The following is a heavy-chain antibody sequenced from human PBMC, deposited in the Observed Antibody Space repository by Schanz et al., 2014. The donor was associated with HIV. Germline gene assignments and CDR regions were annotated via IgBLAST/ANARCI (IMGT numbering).Heavy chain of an antibody. CDR3: VKDSGTLVSGARWFDP. Sequence: EVQLLESGGGLVQPGGSLRLSCAASGFTFSSYAMSWVRQAPGKGLEWVSSISWNSGSRGYVDSVKGRFTISRDNDNDSLYLQMNSLRVEDTALYYCVKDSGTLVSGARWFDPWGQGTQVTVSS. CDR2: ISWNSGSR. D-gene: IGHD6-19*01. J-gene: IGHJ5*02. V-gene: IGHV3-9*01. CDR1: GFTFSSYA.